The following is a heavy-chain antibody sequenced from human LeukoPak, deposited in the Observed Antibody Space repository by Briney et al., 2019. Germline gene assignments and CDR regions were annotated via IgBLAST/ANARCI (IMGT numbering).Heavy chain of an antibody. CDR2: INQSGST. Sequence: SQTLSLTCAVYGGSFNGYYWSWIRQPPGKALEWIGEINQSGSTNYNPSLKSRVTISVDTSKNQFSLKLSSVTAADTAVYYCARRGGSGSYEYTVRRYWFDPWGQGTLVTVSS. CDR1: GGSFNGYY. V-gene: IGHV4-34*01. D-gene: IGHD3-10*01. CDR3: ARRGGSGSYEYTVRRYWFDP. J-gene: IGHJ5*02.